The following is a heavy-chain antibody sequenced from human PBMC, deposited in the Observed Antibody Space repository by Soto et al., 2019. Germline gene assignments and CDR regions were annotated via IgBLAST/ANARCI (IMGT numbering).Heavy chain of an antibody. CDR1: GFTFSSYA. D-gene: IGHD5-12*01. J-gene: IGHJ3*02. CDR2: ISGSGGST. V-gene: IGHV3-23*01. Sequence: GGSLRLSCAASGFTFSSYAMSWVRQAPGKGLEWVSAISGSGGSTYYADSVKGRFTISRDNSKNTLYLQMNSLRAEDTAVYYCAKGAGYSGYEPDAFDIWGQGTMVTVSS. CDR3: AKGAGYSGYEPDAFDI.